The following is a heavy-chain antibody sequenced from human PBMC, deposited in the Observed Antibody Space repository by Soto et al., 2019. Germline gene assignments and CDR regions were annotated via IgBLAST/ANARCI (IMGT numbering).Heavy chain of an antibody. J-gene: IGHJ6*02. D-gene: IGHD2-15*01. CDR1: GYSFTSYW. Sequence: SLKISCKGSGYSFTSYWISWVRQMPGKGLEWMGRIDPSDSYTNYSPSFQGHVTISADKSISTAYLQWSSLKASDTAMYYCARPVVESDANDRYGLAVWGRGTTVTVSS. CDR3: ARPVVESDANDRYGLAV. V-gene: IGHV5-10-1*01. CDR2: IDPSDSYT.